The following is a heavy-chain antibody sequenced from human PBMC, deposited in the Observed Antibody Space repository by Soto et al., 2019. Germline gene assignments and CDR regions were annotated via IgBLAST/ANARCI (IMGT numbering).Heavy chain of an antibody. CDR2: IIPIFGTA. Sequence: GASVKVSCKASGGTFSSYAISWVRQAPGQGLEWMGGIIPIFGTANYAQKFQGRVTITADESTSTAYMELSSLRSEDTAVYYCARDQERDDYYYGMDVWGQGTTVTVSS. CDR1: GGTFSSYA. J-gene: IGHJ6*02. V-gene: IGHV1-69*13. CDR3: ARDQERDDYYYGMDV.